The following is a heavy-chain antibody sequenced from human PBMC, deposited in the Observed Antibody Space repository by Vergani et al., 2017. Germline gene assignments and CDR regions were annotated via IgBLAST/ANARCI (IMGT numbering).Heavy chain of an antibody. J-gene: IGHJ6*02. D-gene: IGHD2-8*01. CDR1: GFTFTAHG. CDR2: ISGQNFRT. V-gene: IGHV3-23*01. CDR3: ARDCTSGGCPDNYGMDV. Sequence: EVQLLESGGGSAQPGESLRLSCVASGFTFTAHGLNWVRQAPGKGLEWVSGISGQNFRTHYADSVKGRFIISRDNTNNSLFLQLRSLRAEDAAVYYCARDCTSGGCPDNYGMDVWGQGP.